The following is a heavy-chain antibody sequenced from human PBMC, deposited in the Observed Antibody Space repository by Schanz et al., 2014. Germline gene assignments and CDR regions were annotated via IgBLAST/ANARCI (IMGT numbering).Heavy chain of an antibody. J-gene: IGHJ4*02. CDR3: ARDRGYCSGGSCLTFDY. Sequence: QVQLVESGGGVVQPGRSLRLSCAASGFTFSSYAMHWVRQAPGKGLEWVAVISYDGRNKYYADSVKGRFSISRDNSKNTLYLQMNTLRAEDTAVYYCARDRGYCSGGSCLTFDYWRQGTLVTVSS. CDR1: GFTFSSYA. CDR2: ISYDGRNK. V-gene: IGHV3-30-3*01. D-gene: IGHD2-15*01.